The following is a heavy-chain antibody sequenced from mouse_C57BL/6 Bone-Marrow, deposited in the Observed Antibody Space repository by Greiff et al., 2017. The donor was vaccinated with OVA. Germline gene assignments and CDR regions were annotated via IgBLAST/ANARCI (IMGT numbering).Heavy chain of an antibody. CDR1: GYTFTDYY. V-gene: IGHV1-26*01. CDR2: INPSNGGT. D-gene: IGHD2-3*01. J-gene: IGHJ3*01. Sequence: EVQLQQSGPELVKPGASVKISCKASGYTFTDYYMNWVKQSHGKSLEWIGDINPSNGGTSYNQKFKGKATLTVDKSSSTAYMQLSSLTSEDSAVYDCASGYDGYYAWFAYWGQGTLVTVSA. CDR3: ASGYDGYYAWFAY.